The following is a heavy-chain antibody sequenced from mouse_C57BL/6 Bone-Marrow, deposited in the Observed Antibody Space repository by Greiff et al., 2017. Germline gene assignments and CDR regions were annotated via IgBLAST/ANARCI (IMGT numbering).Heavy chain of an antibody. D-gene: IGHD1-1*01. CDR1: GYAFTNYL. J-gene: IGHJ4*01. CDR2: INPGSGGT. V-gene: IGHV1-54*01. CDR3: ARGFIYYYGSSYFSYAMDY. Sequence: VQLQQSGAELVRPGTSVTVSCKASGYAFTNYLIEWVKQRPGQGLEWIGVINPGSGGTNYNEKFKGKATLTADKSSSTAYMQLSSLTSEDSAVYFCARGFIYYYGSSYFSYAMDYWGQGTSVTVSS.